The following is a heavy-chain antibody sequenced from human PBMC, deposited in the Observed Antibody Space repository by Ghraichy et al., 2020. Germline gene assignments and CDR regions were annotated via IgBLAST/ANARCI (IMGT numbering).Heavy chain of an antibody. Sequence: SVKVSCKASGGTFSSYAISWVRQAPGQGLEWMGGIIPMFGTANYAQKFQGRVTITADKSTSTAYMELSSLTSEDTAVYYCARGNNLSSWAGDYWGQGTLVTVSS. V-gene: IGHV1-69*06. J-gene: IGHJ4*02. CDR1: GGTFSSYA. CDR2: IIPMFGTA. CDR3: ARGNNLSSWAGDY. D-gene: IGHD2-2*01.